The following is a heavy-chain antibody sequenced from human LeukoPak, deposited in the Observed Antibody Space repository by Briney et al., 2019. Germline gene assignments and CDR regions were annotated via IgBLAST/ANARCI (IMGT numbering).Heavy chain of an antibody. J-gene: IGHJ3*02. Sequence: GGSLRLSCAASGFTFSSYSMNWVRQAPGKGLEWVSYISSSSSTIYYADSVKGRFTISRDNAKSSLYLQMNSLRAEDTAVYYCARVSSSSWYGDAFDIWGQGTMVTVSS. CDR1: GFTFSSYS. D-gene: IGHD6-13*01. CDR2: ISSSSSTI. CDR3: ARVSSSSWYGDAFDI. V-gene: IGHV3-48*01.